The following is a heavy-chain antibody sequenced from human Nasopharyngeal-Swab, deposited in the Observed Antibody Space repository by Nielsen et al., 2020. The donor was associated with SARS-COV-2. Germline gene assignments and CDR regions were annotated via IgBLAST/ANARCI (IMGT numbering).Heavy chain of an antibody. V-gene: IGHV3-20*04. D-gene: IGHD6-13*01. J-gene: IGHJ4*02. CDR2: INWNGGST. CDR1: GFTFDDYG. Sequence: GGSLRLSCAASGFTFDDYGMSWVRQAPGKGLEWVSGINWNGGSTGYADSVKGRFTISRDNAKNSLYLQMNSLRAEDTAVYYCVRAISAADFDYWDQGTLVTVSS. CDR3: VRAISAADFDY.